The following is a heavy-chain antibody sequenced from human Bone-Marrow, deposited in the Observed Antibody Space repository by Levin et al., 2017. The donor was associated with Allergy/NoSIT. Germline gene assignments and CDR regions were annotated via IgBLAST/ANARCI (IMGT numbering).Heavy chain of an antibody. CDR1: GFTFSSYW. Sequence: GGSLRLSCAASGFTFSSYWMHWVRQAPGKGLVWVSRINSDGSSTSYADSVKGRFTISRDNAKNTLYLQMNSLRAEDTAVYYCARAPPPGGNDPSFHMDGWGQGTTVTVSS. CDR2: INSDGSST. CDR3: ARAPPPGGNDPSFHMDG. D-gene: IGHD4-23*01. V-gene: IGHV3-74*01. J-gene: IGHJ6*02.